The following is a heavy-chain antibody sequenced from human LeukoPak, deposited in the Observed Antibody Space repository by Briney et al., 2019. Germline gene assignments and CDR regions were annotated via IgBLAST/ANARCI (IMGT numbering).Heavy chain of an antibody. D-gene: IGHD6-19*01. Sequence: TGGSLRLSCAASGFTVSSNYMSWVRQAPGKGLEWVSVIYSGGSTYYADSVKGRFTISRDNSKNTLYLQMNSLRAEDTAVYYCARDRDAGDTIAVAGSEGAFDIWGQGTMVTVSS. CDR1: GFTVSSNY. CDR2: IYSGGST. CDR3: ARDRDAGDTIAVAGSEGAFDI. J-gene: IGHJ3*02. V-gene: IGHV3-66*01.